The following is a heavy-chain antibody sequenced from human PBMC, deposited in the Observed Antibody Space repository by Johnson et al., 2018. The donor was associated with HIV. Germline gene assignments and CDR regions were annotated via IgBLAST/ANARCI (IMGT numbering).Heavy chain of an antibody. Sequence: VQLVESGGGVVRPGGSLRLSCAASGFTVSSNYMSWVRQAPGKGLEYVSAISSNGGSTYYANSVKGRFTISRDNSKNTLYLQMGSLRAEDMAVYYCARVGLLPIGTSDAFDIWGQGTMVTVSS. CDR3: ARVGLLPIGTSDAFDI. J-gene: IGHJ3*02. CDR1: GFTVSSNY. V-gene: IGHV3-64*01. CDR2: ISSNGGST. D-gene: IGHD3-22*01.